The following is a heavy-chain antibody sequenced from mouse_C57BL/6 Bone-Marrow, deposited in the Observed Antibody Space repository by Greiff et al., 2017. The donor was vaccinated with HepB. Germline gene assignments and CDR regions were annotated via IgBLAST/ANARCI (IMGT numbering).Heavy chain of an antibody. CDR2: IYPGDGDT. CDR3: VITTVVAPYFDY. D-gene: IGHD1-1*01. CDR1: GYAFSSSW. Sequence: QVQLKESGPELVKPGASVKISCKASGYAFSSSWMNWVKQRPGKGLEWIGRIYPGDGDTNYNGKFKGKATLTADKSSSTAYMQLSSLTSEDSAVYFCVITTVVAPYFDYWGQGTTLTVSS. J-gene: IGHJ2*01. V-gene: IGHV1-82*01.